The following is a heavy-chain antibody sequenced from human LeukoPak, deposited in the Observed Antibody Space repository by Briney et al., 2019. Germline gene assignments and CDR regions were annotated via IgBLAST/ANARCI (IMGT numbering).Heavy chain of an antibody. J-gene: IGHJ4*02. V-gene: IGHV4-61*02. CDR3: ARLGAAAPYYFDY. Sequence: PSQTLSLTCTVSGGSIGSGSYYWSWIRQSAGKRLEWIGRIYTSGSTNYNPSLTSRVTISVDTSKNQYSLKLSSVTATDTAVYYCARLGAAAPYYFDYWGQGTLVTVSS. CDR2: IYTSGST. CDR1: GGSIGSGSYY. D-gene: IGHD6-13*01.